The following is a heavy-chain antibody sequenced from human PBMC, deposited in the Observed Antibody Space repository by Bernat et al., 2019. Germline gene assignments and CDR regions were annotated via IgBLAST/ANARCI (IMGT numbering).Heavy chain of an antibody. V-gene: IGHV3-30-3*01. J-gene: IGHJ6*02. CDR1: GFTFSNYA. CDR2: ISYDGSNK. CDR3: AGDNYGMDV. Sequence: QVQLVESGGGVVQPGRSLRLSCAASGFTFSNYAMHWVRQAPGKGLEWVAVISYDGSNKYYADSVKGRFTISRDNSKNTLYLQMNSRRAEDTAMYYCAGDNYGMDVWGQGTTVTVSS.